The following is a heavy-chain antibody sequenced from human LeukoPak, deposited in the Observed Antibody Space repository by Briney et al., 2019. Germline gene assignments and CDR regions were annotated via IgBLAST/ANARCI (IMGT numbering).Heavy chain of an antibody. V-gene: IGHV4-59*01. Sequence: PSETLSLTCTVSGGSISSYYWSWIRQLPGKGLEWIGYIYYSGSTNYNPSLKSRVTISVDTSKNQFSLKLSSVTAADTAVYYCAGLRFLAPRFWGQGTLVTVSS. CDR3: AGLRFLAPRF. D-gene: IGHD3-3*01. J-gene: IGHJ4*02. CDR2: IYYSGST. CDR1: GGSISSYY.